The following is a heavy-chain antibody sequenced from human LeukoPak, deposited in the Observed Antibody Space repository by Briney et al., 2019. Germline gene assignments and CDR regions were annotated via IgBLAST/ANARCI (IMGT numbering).Heavy chain of an antibody. Sequence: PGGSLRLSCAASGFTFSSYAMSWVRQVPGKGLEWVSSISASGGVTRYADSVKGRFTISRDNSKITLYLQRSSLRAEDTAVYYCARGRATYCFDYWGQGTLVTVSS. CDR3: ARGRATYCFDY. CDR1: GFTFSSYA. V-gene: IGHV3-23*01. CDR2: ISASGGVT. D-gene: IGHD2-21*01. J-gene: IGHJ4*02.